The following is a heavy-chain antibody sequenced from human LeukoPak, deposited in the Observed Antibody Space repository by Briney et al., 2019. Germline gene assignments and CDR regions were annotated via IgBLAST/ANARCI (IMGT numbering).Heavy chain of an antibody. CDR3: AKDHSGSGYFDY. J-gene: IGHJ4*02. Sequence: GGSLRLSCAASGFTFSSYAMSWVRQAPGKGLEWVSAISGSGGSTYYADSVKGRFTISRDNSKNTLYLQMSSLRAEDTAVYYCAKDHSGSGYFDYWGQGTLVTVSS. CDR1: GFTFSSYA. V-gene: IGHV3-23*01. CDR2: ISGSGGST. D-gene: IGHD6-25*01.